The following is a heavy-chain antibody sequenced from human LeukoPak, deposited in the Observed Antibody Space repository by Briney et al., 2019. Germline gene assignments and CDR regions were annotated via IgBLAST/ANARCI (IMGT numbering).Heavy chain of an antibody. Sequence: PSETLSLTCTVSGGSISSYYWSWIRQPPGKGLEGIGYIYYSGSTNYNPSLKSRVTISVDTSKNQFSLKLSSATAADTAVYYCARRFDSTLSQYYYMDVWGKGTTVTVSS. CDR2: IYYSGST. V-gene: IGHV4-59*08. J-gene: IGHJ6*03. D-gene: IGHD3-22*01. CDR3: ARRFDSTLSQYYYMDV. CDR1: GGSISSYY.